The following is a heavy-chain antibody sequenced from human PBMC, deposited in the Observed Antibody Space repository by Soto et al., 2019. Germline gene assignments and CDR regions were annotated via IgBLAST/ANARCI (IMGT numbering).Heavy chain of an antibody. J-gene: IGHJ4*02. CDR1: GFTFGSYG. D-gene: IGHD6-6*01. V-gene: IGHV3-30*18. Sequence: QVQLVESGGGVVQPGRSLRLSCAASGFTFGSYGMHWVRQAPGKGLEWVAIISYDGSNEYCADSVKGRFTISRDNSKNTLYLQMNSLRAEDTAVYYCAKDRGSSSSFFDYWGQGTLVTVSS. CDR2: ISYDGSNE. CDR3: AKDRGSSSSFFDY.